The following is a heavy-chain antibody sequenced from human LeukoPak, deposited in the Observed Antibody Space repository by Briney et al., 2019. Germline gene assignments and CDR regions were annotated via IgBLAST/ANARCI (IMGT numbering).Heavy chain of an antibody. CDR2: INYTGST. Sequence: SETLSLTCAVSGGSFSGYYWSWIRQPPGKGLEWIGEINYTGSTNYNPSLKSRVTISVDTSKNQCSLKLSSVTAADTAVYYRARGQYYYGSGSYLYYYYGMDVGGQGTTVTVSS. J-gene: IGHJ6*02. CDR1: GGSFSGYY. V-gene: IGHV4-34*01. D-gene: IGHD3-10*01. CDR3: ARGQYYYGSGSYLYYYYGMDV.